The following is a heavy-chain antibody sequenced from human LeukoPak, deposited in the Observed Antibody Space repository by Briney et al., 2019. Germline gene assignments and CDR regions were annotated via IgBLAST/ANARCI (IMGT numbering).Heavy chain of an antibody. V-gene: IGHV3-23*01. CDR1: GFTFSSSS. J-gene: IGHJ4*02. CDR3: VKPPMIRGVDYFDY. CDR2: INGGGGVK. Sequence: GGSLRLSCAASGFTFSSSSMSWVRQAPGKGLEWVSAINGGGGVKYYADSVKGRFAISRDNSKNTLYLQMNTLRAEDTAVYYCVKPPMIRGVDYFDYWGQGTLVTVSS. D-gene: IGHD3-10*01.